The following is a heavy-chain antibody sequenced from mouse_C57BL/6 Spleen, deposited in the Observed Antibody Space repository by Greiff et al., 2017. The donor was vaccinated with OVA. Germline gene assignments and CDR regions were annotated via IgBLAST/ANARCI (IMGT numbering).Heavy chain of an antibody. D-gene: IGHD2-4*01. V-gene: IGHV5-4*01. J-gene: IGHJ3*01. Sequence: EVMLVESGGGLVKPGGSLKLSCAASGFTFSSYAMSWVRQTPEKRLEWVATISDGGSYTYYPDNVKGRFTISRDNAKNNLYLQMSHLKSEDTAMYYCARERGYDYDEFAYWGQGTLVTVSA. CDR3: ARERGYDYDEFAY. CDR2: ISDGGSYT. CDR1: GFTFSSYA.